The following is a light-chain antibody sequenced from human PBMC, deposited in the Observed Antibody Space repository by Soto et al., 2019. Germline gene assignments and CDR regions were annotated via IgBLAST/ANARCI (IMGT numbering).Light chain of an antibody. CDR2: WAS. V-gene: IGKV4-1*01. CDR1: QSVLYSPSNYNF. J-gene: IGKJ1*01. Sequence: DIVMTQSPDSLAVSLGERATINCKSSQSVLYSPSNYNFLAWFQQKPGQPPKLLIFWASTRESGVPDRFSGSGSGTDFTLTISSQQPEDVAVYFCQQYYSTPWTFGQGTKVEIK. CDR3: QQYYSTPWT.